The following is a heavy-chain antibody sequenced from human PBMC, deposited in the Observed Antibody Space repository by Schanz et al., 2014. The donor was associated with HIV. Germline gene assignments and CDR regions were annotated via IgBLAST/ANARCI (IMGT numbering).Heavy chain of an antibody. V-gene: IGHV3-30*04. CDR3: ANTEFPYSSSSDYYYGMDV. CDR1: GFIFRDYA. J-gene: IGHJ6*02. Sequence: QVQLVESGGGVVQPGRSLRLSCAGSGFIFRDYALHWVRQAPGKGLEWVAVISYDRSHKYYADSVKGRFTISRDNSKKTLYLQMNSPRAEDTAVYYCANTEFPYSSSSDYYYGMDVWGQGTTVTVSS. CDR2: ISYDRSHK. D-gene: IGHD6-6*01.